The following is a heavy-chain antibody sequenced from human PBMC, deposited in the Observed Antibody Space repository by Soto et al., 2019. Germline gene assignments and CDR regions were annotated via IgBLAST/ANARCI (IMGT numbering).Heavy chain of an antibody. J-gene: IGHJ6*02. CDR1: GYTFTSYQ. CDR2: INPSGGRV. Sequence: QMQLVQFGAEVKKPGASVKVSCKASGYTFTSYQMHWVRQAPGQGLEWMGIINPSGGRVTNAPRFQGRVMMTRDTSTNTFYMELRSLRSEDTAVYCCARDGPPTTTGVGPSYTMDVWGQGTTVTVS. D-gene: IGHD1-1*01. CDR3: ARDGPPTTTGVGPSYTMDV. V-gene: IGHV1-46*01.